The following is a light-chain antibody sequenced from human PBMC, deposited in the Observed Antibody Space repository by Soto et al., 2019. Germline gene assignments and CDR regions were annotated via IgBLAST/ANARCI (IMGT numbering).Light chain of an antibody. J-gene: IGLJ2*01. CDR2: VNGDGSH. CDR3: QTWGTGTVV. Sequence: QLVLTQSPSASASLGASVKLTCTLSSGHSSYTIAWHQQQPEKGPRYLMKVNGDGSHSKGDGVPDRFSGSSSGAERYLIISSLQSEDEADYYCQTWGTGTVVFGGGTQLTVL. CDR1: SGHSSYT. V-gene: IGLV4-69*01.